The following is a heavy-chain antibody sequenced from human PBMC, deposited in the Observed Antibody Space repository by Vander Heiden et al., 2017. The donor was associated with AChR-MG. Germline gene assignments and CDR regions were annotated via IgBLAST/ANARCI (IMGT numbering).Heavy chain of an antibody. J-gene: IGHJ6*02. CDR1: GGSISSGGYY. CDR3: ARGSYYYYGMDV. V-gene: IGHV4-31*03. Sequence: QVQLQEPGPGLVKPSQTLPPTCLVPGGSISSGGYYWSWIRQHPGKGLEWIGYIYYSGSTYYNPSLKSRVTISVDTSKNQFSLKLSSVTAADTAVYYCARGSYYYYGMDVWGQGTTVTLSS. CDR2: IYYSGST.